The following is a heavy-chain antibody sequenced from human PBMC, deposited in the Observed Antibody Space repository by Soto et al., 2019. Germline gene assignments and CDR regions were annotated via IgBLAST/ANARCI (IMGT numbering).Heavy chain of an antibody. CDR3: ASGYGDYGGYFDY. D-gene: IGHD4-17*01. J-gene: IGHJ4*02. CDR1: GFTFSSYA. V-gene: IGHV3-30-3*01. Sequence: PVGSLRLSCAASGFTFSSYAMHWVRQAPGKGLEWVAVISYDGSNKYYADSVKGRFTISRDNSKNTLYLQMNSLRAEDTAVYYCASGYGDYGGYFDYWGQGTLVTVSS. CDR2: ISYDGSNK.